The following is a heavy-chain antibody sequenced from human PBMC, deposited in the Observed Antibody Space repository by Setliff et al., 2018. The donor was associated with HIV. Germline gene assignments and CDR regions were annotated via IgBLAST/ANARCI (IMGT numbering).Heavy chain of an antibody. CDR1: GYTFTNYG. CDR3: ATARFLESYPINAFDI. V-gene: IGHV1-24*01. Sequence: ASVKVSCKASGYTFTNYGISWVRQAPGKGLEWMGGFDPEDGETIYAQKFQGRVTMTEDTSTDTAYMELSSLRSEDTAVYYCATARFLESYPINAFDIWGQGTMVTVSS. D-gene: IGHD3-3*01. CDR2: FDPEDGET. J-gene: IGHJ3*02.